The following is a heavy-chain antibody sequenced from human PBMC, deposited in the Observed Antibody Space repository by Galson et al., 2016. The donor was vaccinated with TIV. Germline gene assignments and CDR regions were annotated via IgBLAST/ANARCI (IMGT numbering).Heavy chain of an antibody. Sequence: SLRLSCAASGFIFSGYALHWVRHAPGKGLEWLAVISYDGTNKYYADSVRGRFTISRDNSRNTLYLLMSSLRGEDTAVYYCARTVTGNVYYSGMDVWGQGTTVTVSS. D-gene: IGHD6-19*01. CDR2: ISYDGTNK. V-gene: IGHV3-30-3*01. CDR1: GFIFSGYA. J-gene: IGHJ6*02. CDR3: ARTVTGNVYYSGMDV.